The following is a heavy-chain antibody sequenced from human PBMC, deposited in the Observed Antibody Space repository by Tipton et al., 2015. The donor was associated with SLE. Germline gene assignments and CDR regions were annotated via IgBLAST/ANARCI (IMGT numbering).Heavy chain of an antibody. V-gene: IGHV4-61*02. CDR2: IHTSGST. Sequence: TLSLTCTVSGVSLSSAIYYWTWIRQPAGQGLEWIGRIHTSGSTTYNPSLKSRVTISRDTSKNQFSLNVNSVTAADTAVYYCARQHSGGATDTWGQGTLVTVSS. J-gene: IGHJ5*02. CDR1: GVSLSSAIYY. D-gene: IGHD1-26*01. CDR3: ARQHSGGATDT.